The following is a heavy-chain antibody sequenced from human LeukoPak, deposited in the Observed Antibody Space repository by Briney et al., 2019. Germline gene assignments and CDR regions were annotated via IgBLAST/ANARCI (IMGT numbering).Heavy chain of an antibody. CDR1: GYTFTSYY. J-gene: IGHJ6*02. Sequence: GASVKVSCKASGYTFTSYYMHWVRQAPGRGLEWMGIINPSGGSTSYAQKFQGRVTMTRNTSTSTVYMELSSLRSEDTAVYYCARDHVDTAMAPSDGMDVWGQGTTVTVSS. CDR3: ARDHVDTAMAPSDGMDV. D-gene: IGHD5-18*01. CDR2: INPSGGST. V-gene: IGHV1-46*01.